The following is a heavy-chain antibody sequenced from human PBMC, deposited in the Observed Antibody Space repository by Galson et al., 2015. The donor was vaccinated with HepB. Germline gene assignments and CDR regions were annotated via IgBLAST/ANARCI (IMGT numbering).Heavy chain of an antibody. CDR3: ARAPTTAENWFDP. V-gene: IGHV1-2*02. Sequence: SVKVSCKASGYTFTGYYMHWVRQAPGQGLEWMGWINPNSGGTNYAQKFQGGVTMTRDTSISTAYMELSRLRSDDTAVYYCARAPTTAENWFDPWGQGTLVTVSS. J-gene: IGHJ5*02. CDR1: GYTFTGYY. D-gene: IGHD4-17*01. CDR2: INPNSGGT.